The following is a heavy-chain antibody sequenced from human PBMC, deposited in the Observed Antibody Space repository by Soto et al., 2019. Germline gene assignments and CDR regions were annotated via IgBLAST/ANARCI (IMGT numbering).Heavy chain of an antibody. CDR2: ISWDDDK. CDR1: GFTVTTTGVG. CDR3: AHLHVAGSYQYYFQF. J-gene: IGHJ4*02. Sequence: QITLKESGPTLVKPTQTLTLTCTLSGFTVTTTGVGVGWIRQPPGKALEWLALISWDDDKRYRPSLKTRLSIHKETSKNPVVLTMTNVDPLDTATYYCAHLHVAGSYQYYFQFWGQGALVTVSS. D-gene: IGHD1-26*01. V-gene: IGHV2-5*02.